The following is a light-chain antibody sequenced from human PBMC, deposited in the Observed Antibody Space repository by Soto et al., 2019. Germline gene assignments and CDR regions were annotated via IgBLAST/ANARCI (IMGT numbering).Light chain of an antibody. CDR1: QAISSY. CDR3: HKYNHAPT. V-gene: IGKV1-27*01. CDR2: ATS. J-gene: IGKJ4*01. Sequence: DIQLTQSPSSLSASVGDRVTITCRASQAISSYLAWYQHKPGKVPELLIYATSTLQSGAPSRFSRSGSGTDCTLTISSLQPEYVATYFCHKYNHAPTFGGGTKVEIK.